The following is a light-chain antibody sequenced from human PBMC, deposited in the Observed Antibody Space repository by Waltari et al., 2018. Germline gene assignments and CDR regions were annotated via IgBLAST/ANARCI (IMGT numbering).Light chain of an antibody. J-gene: IGKJ1*01. CDR2: GAS. Sequence: DIQMTQSPSSLSASVRDRVTITCQASQDISMYLSWYQQKPGKAPKLLIYGASNLETGVPSRFSGSGSRTDFTFTISSLQPEDVATYYCQQYDNRPVTFGQGTKVEIK. CDR3: QQYDNRPVT. V-gene: IGKV1-33*01. CDR1: QDISMY.